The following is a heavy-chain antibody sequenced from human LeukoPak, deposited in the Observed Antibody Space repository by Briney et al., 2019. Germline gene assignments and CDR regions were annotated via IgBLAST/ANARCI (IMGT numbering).Heavy chain of an antibody. Sequence: SGTLSLTCTVSGGSISSYYWSWIRQPAGKGLEWIGRITTSGSTSYNPSLRSRVTISVDTSKNHFSLELSSVTAADTAVYYCARDHIRYSSTSVSPFDIWGQGTMVTVSS. CDR3: ARDHIRYSSTSVSPFDI. D-gene: IGHD6-13*01. V-gene: IGHV4-4*07. CDR2: ITTSGST. CDR1: GGSISSYY. J-gene: IGHJ3*02.